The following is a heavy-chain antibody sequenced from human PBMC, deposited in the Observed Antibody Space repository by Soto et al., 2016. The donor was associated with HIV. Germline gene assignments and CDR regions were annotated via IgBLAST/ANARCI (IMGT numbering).Heavy chain of an antibody. J-gene: IGHJ4*02. D-gene: IGHD3-22*01. CDR3: ARSTKYESDFAFDY. V-gene: IGHV1-46*01. CDR1: GYSFSSYH. CDR2: INPSGGST. Sequence: QVQLVQSGAEVKKPGASVKVSCKPYGYSFSSYHLHWVRQAPGQGLEWMGLINPSGGSTSYAARFQARVTMTRDTSTSTVYMELSDLRSDDTAVFYCARSTKYESDFAFDYWGQGTLVTVSS.